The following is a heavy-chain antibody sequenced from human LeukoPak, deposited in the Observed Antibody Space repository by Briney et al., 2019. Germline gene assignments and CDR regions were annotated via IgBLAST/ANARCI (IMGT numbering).Heavy chain of an antibody. CDR2: INEDGTTI. Sequence: GGSLRLSCAASGFSFSTYWMHWVRQVPGRGLVWFSRINEDGTTITYADSVKGRFTISRDDAKNTLYLQMNSLRADDTAIYYCVRDFSGAVDSWGQGTLVTVSS. D-gene: IGHD1-26*01. CDR3: VRDFSGAVDS. V-gene: IGHV3-74*01. CDR1: GFSFSTYW. J-gene: IGHJ4*02.